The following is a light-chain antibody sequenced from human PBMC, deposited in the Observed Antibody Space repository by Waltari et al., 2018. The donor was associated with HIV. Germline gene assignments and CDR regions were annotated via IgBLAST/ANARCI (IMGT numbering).Light chain of an antibody. CDR1: SRDMDAYNE. Sequence: QSALTQPPSASGYPGRSVTISCTGTSRDMDAYNEVAWYQQYPGKAPNLMMYDVTKRPSGVPDRFSGSKSGNSASLTVSGLQAEDEADYYCASHAGSKDVFGGGTKLTVL. V-gene: IGLV2-8*01. J-gene: IGLJ2*01. CDR2: DVT. CDR3: ASHAGSKDV.